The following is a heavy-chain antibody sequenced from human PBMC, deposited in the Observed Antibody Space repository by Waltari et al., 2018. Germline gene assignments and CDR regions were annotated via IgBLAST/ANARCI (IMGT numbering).Heavy chain of an antibody. CDR2: IIPIFGTA. CDR3: ARDVRAARRSKDDAFDI. J-gene: IGHJ3*02. V-gene: IGHV1-69*05. CDR1: GGTFSSYD. D-gene: IGHD6-6*01. Sequence: QVQLVQSGAEVKKPGSSVKVSCKAPGGTFSSYDISWVRPAPGQGLEWMGVIIPIFGTANYAQKFQGRVTITTDESTSTAYMELSSLRSEDTAVYYCARDVRAARRSKDDAFDIWGQGTMVTVSS.